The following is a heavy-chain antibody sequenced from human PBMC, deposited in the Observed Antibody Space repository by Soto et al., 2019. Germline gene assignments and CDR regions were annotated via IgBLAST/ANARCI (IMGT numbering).Heavy chain of an antibody. V-gene: IGHV3-23*01. Sequence: EVQLLESGGGLVQRGDSLILSCAASGFSFNNYAMTWVRQAPGKGLEWVSVISGSGSYTYYADSVKGRFTISRDSFKNTLYLQMNSLRADDTAVYYCARVGRMTTVVSHFDYWGRGTLVTVSS. CDR1: GFSFNNYA. CDR2: ISGSGSYT. J-gene: IGHJ4*02. CDR3: ARVGRMTTVVSHFDY. D-gene: IGHD4-17*01.